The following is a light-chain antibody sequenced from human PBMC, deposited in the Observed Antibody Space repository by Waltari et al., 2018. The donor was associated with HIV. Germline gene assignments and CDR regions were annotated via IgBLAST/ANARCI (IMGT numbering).Light chain of an antibody. J-gene: IGKJ1*01. V-gene: IGKV3-15*01. CDR2: GAS. Sequence: EIVMTQSPATLSVSPGERATLSCRASESASNKLAWYQQKPGQAPRLLFYGASTRATGIPARFSGSGSGTEFTLTISSLQAEDVAVYYCQQYYSTPRTFGQGTKVEIK. CDR3: QQYYSTPRT. CDR1: ESASNK.